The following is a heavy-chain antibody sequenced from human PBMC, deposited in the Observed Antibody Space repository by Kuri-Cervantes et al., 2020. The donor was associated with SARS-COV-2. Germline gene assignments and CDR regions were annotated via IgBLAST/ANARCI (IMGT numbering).Heavy chain of an antibody. CDR1: GYTFISYG. CDR3: ARCSSGLTYFDY. D-gene: IGHD6-19*01. J-gene: IGHJ4*02. V-gene: IGHV1-18*01. Sequence: ASVKVSCKASGYTFISYGISWVRQAPGQGLEWMGWISVYSGDTTYAQKFQGRVTVTTDRSTSTAYMELRSLRSDDTAVYSCARCSSGLTYFDYWGQGTLVTVSS. CDR2: ISVYSGDT.